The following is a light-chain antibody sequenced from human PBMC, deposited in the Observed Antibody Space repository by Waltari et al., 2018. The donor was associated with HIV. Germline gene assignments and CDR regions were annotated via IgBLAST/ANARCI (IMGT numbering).Light chain of an antibody. J-gene: IGLJ1*01. CDR3: KTRDRSGNLYV. V-gene: IGLV3-19*01. CDR1: NLRTYY. CDR2: GKN. Sequence: SSELTQDPAVSVALGPTVKITCQGDNLRTYYASWYQQKPGQAPVLVSYGKNRRPSEIPDRFSSSASRNTASLIITGAQAEDEAEYYCKTRDRSGNLYVFGTGTTVTVL.